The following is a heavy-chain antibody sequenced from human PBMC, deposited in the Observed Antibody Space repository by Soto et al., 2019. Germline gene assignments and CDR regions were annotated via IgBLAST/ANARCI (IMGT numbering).Heavy chain of an antibody. CDR3: ARDSLYCSGGSCSPTMPYYYYGMDV. CDR2: INPNSGGT. J-gene: IGHJ6*02. D-gene: IGHD2-15*01. Sequence: VSVKVSCKASGYTFTGYYMHWVRQAPGQGLEWMGWINPNSGGTNYAQKFQGWVTMTRDTSISTAYMELSRLRSDDTAVYYCARDSLYCSGGSCSPTMPYYYYGMDVWGQGTTVTVSS. V-gene: IGHV1-2*04. CDR1: GYTFTGYY.